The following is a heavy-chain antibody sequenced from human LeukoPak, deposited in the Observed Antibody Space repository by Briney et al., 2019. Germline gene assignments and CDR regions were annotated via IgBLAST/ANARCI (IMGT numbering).Heavy chain of an antibody. CDR2: INHSGST. V-gene: IGHV4-34*01. Sequence: PSETLSLTCAVYGGSFSGYYWSWIRQPPGKGLEWIGEINHSGSTNYNPSLKSRVTISVDTSKNQFSLKLSSVTAADTAVYYCARLLYWVGAQPWGQGTLVTVSS. D-gene: IGHD1-26*01. J-gene: IGHJ5*02. CDR3: ARLLYWVGAQP. CDR1: GGSFSGYY.